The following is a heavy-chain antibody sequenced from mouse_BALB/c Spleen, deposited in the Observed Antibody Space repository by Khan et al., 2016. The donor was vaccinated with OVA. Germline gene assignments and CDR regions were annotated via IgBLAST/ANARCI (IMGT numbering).Heavy chain of an antibody. Sequence: VQLQQSGAELVRPGALVKLSCKASGFNIKDYYMHWVKQRPEQGLVWIGRIDPENGDTIYDPKFQGKASITSDTSSNTAYLQLSNLTSEDSAVYYCTRHGYPRWFAYWGQGTLVTVSA. CDR1: GFNIKDYY. J-gene: IGHJ3*01. CDR2: IDPENGDT. V-gene: IGHV14-1*02. CDR3: TRHGYPRWFAY. D-gene: IGHD2-2*01.